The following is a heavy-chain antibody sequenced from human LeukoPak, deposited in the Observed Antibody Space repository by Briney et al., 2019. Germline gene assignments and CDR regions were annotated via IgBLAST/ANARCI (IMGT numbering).Heavy chain of an antibody. J-gene: IGHJ3*02. D-gene: IGHD4-17*01. Sequence: PSETLSLTCTVSGVSISNYYWSWIRQPPGKGLEWIGYIYYSGSTSYNPSLKSRVTISVDTSKNQFSLKLSSVTAADTAVYYCARWTVTTNDAFDIWGQGTMVTVSS. CDR3: ARWTVTTNDAFDI. CDR1: GVSISNYY. V-gene: IGHV4-59*01. CDR2: IYYSGST.